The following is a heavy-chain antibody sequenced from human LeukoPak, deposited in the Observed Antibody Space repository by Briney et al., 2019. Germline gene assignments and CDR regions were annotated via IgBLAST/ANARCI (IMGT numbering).Heavy chain of an antibody. Sequence: ASVKVSCKASGYTFTSYGISWVRQAPGQGLEWMGWMNPNSGNTGYAQKFQGRVTMTRNTSISTAYMELSSLRSEDTAVYYCARHVDIVASLDYWGQGTLVTVSS. D-gene: IGHD5-12*01. J-gene: IGHJ4*02. CDR2: MNPNSGNT. CDR1: GYTFTSYG. V-gene: IGHV1-8*02. CDR3: ARHVDIVASLDY.